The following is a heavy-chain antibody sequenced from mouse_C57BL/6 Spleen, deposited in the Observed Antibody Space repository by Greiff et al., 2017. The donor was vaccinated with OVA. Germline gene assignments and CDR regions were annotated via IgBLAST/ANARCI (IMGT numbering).Heavy chain of an antibody. J-gene: IGHJ3*01. Sequence: EVKLVESGGDLVKPGGSLKLSCAASGFTFTSYGMSWVRQTPDKRLAWVATISSGGSYTYSPDSVKGRFTISRDNAKKTLYLQMSSLKTEDTAMYDCARHRGTAQADSWFAYWGQGTLVTVSA. CDR2: ISSGGSYT. V-gene: IGHV5-6*01. CDR3: ARHRGTAQADSWFAY. CDR1: GFTFTSYG. D-gene: IGHD3-2*02.